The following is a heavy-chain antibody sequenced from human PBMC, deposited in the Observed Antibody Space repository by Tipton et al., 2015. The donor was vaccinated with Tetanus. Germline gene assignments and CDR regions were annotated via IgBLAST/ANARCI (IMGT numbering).Heavy chain of an antibody. CDR1: GGSIRGGTFY. J-gene: IGHJ4*02. D-gene: IGHD3-3*01. V-gene: IGHV4-39*01. Sequence: TLSLTCTVSGGSIRGGTFYWGWIRQPPGKGLEWIGSIYESGDTYYIPSLKSRVTISVDTSKNQFSLNLNSMAAADTGVYYCAGHQSGYFIPFDYWGQGNLVAVSS. CDR2: IYESGDT. CDR3: AGHQSGYFIPFDY.